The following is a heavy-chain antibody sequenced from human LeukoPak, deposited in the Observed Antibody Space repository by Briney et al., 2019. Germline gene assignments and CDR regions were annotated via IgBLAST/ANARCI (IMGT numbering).Heavy chain of an antibody. D-gene: IGHD4-11*01. V-gene: IGHV4-4*09. J-gene: IGHJ4*02. CDR1: GGSVSRYY. CDR3: ARHGLQTSFDY. CDR2: IYTSGRP. Sequence: SETLSLTCSVSGGSVSRYYWDWIRQPPGKAPEWIGYIYTSGRPHYNPSLRSRVTISVDTSKNQFSLKLGSVTAADTAVYYCARHGLQTSFDYWGRGILVTVSS.